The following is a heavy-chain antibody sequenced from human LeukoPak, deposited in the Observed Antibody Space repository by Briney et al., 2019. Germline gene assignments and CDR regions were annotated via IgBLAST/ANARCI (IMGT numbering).Heavy chain of an antibody. V-gene: IGHV4-59*08. D-gene: IGHD4-23*01. CDR2: IYYSGST. CDR1: GGSISSYY. Sequence: SETLSLTCTVSGGSISSYYWSWIRQPPGKGLEWIGYIYYSGSTNYNPSLKSRVTISVDTSKNQFSLKLSSVTAADTAVYSCARLHDYGGNYWGQGTLVTVSS. J-gene: IGHJ4*02. CDR3: ARLHDYGGNY.